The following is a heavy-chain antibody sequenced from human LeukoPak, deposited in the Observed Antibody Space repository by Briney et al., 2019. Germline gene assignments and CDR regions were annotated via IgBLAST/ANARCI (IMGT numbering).Heavy chain of an antibody. CDR3: ARGREAYYYDAPIDY. CDR1: GYTFTSYG. V-gene: IGHV1-18*01. J-gene: IGHJ4*02. Sequence: ASVKVSCKASGYTFTSYGISWVRQAPGQGLEWMGWISAYNGNTNYAQKLQGRVTMTTDTSTSTAYMGLRSLRSDDTAVYYCARGREAYYYDAPIDYWGQGTLVTVSS. D-gene: IGHD3-22*01. CDR2: ISAYNGNT.